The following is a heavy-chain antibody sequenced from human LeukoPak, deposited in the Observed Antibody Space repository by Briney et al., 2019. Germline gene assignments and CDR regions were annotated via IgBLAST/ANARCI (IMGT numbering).Heavy chain of an antibody. V-gene: IGHV4-59*01. J-gene: IGHJ4*02. CDR3: ARGLSSSSWYYFDY. CDR1: GGSISSYY. CDR2: IYYSGST. Sequence: SETLSLTCTVSGGSISSYYWSWIRQPPGKGLEWIGYIYYSGSTNYNPPLKSRVTISVDTSKNQFSLKLSSVTAADTAVYYCARGLSSSSWYYFDYWGQGTLVTVSS. D-gene: IGHD6-6*01.